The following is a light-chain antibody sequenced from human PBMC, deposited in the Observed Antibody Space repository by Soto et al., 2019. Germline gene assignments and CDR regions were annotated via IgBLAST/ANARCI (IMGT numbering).Light chain of an antibody. V-gene: IGLV2-11*01. Sequence: QSALTQPRSVSGSPGQSITISCTGTSSDVGSYNYVSWYQQHPVKAPKIMIYDVSKRPSGVPDRFSGSKSGNMASLTISGLQAEDEADYYCCSYAGSYTWVFGGGTKLTVL. CDR2: DVS. CDR1: SSDVGSYNY. J-gene: IGLJ3*02. CDR3: CSYAGSYTWV.